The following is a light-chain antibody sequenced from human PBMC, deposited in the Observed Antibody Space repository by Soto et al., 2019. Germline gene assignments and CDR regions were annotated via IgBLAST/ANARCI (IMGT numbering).Light chain of an antibody. Sequence: VFSHSPGPLASSPEARATVSPSASHIVTSNYLAWYQQKPGQAPRLLIFGASIRATGLPGRFSGGGSGADFTLTISRLEPEDFAVYYCQQDGSSPGTVGQGAKVAIK. CDR1: HIVTSNY. J-gene: IGKJ1*01. CDR2: GAS. V-gene: IGKV3-20*01. CDR3: QQDGSSPGT.